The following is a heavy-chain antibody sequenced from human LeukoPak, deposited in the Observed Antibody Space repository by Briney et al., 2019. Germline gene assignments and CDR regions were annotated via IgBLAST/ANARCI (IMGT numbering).Heavy chain of an antibody. D-gene: IGHD6-19*01. CDR3: AREEPQAVAGNWFDP. CDR1: GFTFSSYS. Sequence: GGSLRLSCAASGFTFSSYSMNWVRQAPGKGLEWVSYISSSSSTIYYADSVKGRFTISRDNAKNSLYLQMNSLRAEDTAVYYCAREEPQAVAGNWFDPWGQGTLVTVSS. CDR2: ISSSSSTI. V-gene: IGHV3-48*01. J-gene: IGHJ5*02.